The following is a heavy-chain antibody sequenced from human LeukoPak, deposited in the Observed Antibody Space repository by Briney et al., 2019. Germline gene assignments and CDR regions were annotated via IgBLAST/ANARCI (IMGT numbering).Heavy chain of an antibody. CDR2: ISYDGSNK. CDR1: GFTFSSYA. Sequence: GRSLRLSCAASGFTFSSYAMHWVRQAPGKGLEWVAVISYDGSNKYYADSVKGRFTISRDNSKNTLYLQMNSLRAEDTAVYYCARDGVGGSSGAYYYYMDVWGKGTTVTVSS. V-gene: IGHV3-30-3*01. J-gene: IGHJ6*03. D-gene: IGHD6-6*01. CDR3: ARDGVGGSSGAYYYYMDV.